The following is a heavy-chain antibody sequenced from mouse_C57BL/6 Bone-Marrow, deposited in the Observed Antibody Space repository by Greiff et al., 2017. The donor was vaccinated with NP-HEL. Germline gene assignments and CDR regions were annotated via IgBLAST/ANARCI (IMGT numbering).Heavy chain of an antibody. CDR1: GFSLTSYG. V-gene: IGHV2-6-1*01. CDR2: IWSDGST. D-gene: IGHD2-5*01. J-gene: IGHJ1*03. Sequence: QVQLQQSGPGLVAPSQSLSITCTVSGFSLTSYGVHWVRQPPGKGLEWLVVIWSDGSTTYNSALKSRLSISKDNSKSQVFLKMNSLQTDDTAMYYCARHGKYSNRWYFDVWGTGTTVTVSS. CDR3: ARHGKYSNRWYFDV.